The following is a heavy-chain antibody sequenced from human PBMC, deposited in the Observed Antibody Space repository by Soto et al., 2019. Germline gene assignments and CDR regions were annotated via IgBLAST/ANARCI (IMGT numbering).Heavy chain of an antibody. Sequence: ASETLSLTCTVSGDSIISSDFYWGWVRQPPGKGLEWIGSIFYLGSSYYNPSLKSRVTMSVDTSKNQFSLRLRSVTAADTALYFCARHYLELRKNNWFDPWGQGIMVTVSS. V-gene: IGHV4-39*01. CDR1: GDSIISSDFY. D-gene: IGHD1-7*01. CDR2: IFYLGSS. CDR3: ARHYLELRKNNWFDP. J-gene: IGHJ5*02.